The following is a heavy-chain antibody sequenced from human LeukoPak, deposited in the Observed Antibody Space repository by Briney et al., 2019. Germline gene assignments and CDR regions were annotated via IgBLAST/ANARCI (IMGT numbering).Heavy chain of an antibody. J-gene: IGHJ4*02. D-gene: IGHD6-19*01. CDR1: GYTFTSYG. CDR2: IRGYNGDT. V-gene: IGHV1-18*04. CDR3: ARDGSSSGWYGFDY. Sequence: ASVKVSCKASGYTFTSYGISWVRQAPGQGLEWMGWIRGYNGDTKYAQKLQGRVTMTTDTSTTTAYMELKSLRSDDTAVHYCARDGSSSGWYGFDYWGQGTQVTVSS.